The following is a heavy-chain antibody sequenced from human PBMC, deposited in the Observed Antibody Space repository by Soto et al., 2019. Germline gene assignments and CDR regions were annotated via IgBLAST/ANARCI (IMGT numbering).Heavy chain of an antibody. CDR2: VSGRGGST. D-gene: IGHD4-17*01. CDR1: GFTFNHYA. CDR3: AKDSTVTTSLYFYYYGFDV. J-gene: IGHJ6*01. V-gene: IGHV3-23*01. Sequence: GGSLRLSCTASGFTFNHYAMSWVRQAPGKGLEWVSAVSGRGGSTKYADSVKGRFIISRDNSNSTLYLQMDSLRGEDTAVYYCAKDSTVTTSLYFYYYGFDVWGQGTTVTVS.